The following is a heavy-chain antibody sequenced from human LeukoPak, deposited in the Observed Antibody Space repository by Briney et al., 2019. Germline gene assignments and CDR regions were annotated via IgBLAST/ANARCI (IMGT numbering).Heavy chain of an antibody. D-gene: IGHD3-3*01. CDR1: RYSISSGYY. CDR2: IYNSGIT. CDR3: ARGDDFWSGYSYFDF. Sequence: SETLSLTCKVSRYSISSGYYWGWIRQAPGKGLEWIGSIYNSGITYYNPSLKSRITISVDTSKNQFSLKVSSVSAADTAVYYCARGDDFWSGYSYFDFWDQGTLVTVSS. J-gene: IGHJ4*02. V-gene: IGHV4-38-2*02.